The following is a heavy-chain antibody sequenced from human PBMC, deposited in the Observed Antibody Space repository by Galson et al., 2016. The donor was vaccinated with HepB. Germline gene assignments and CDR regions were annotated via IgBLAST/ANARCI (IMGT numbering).Heavy chain of an antibody. CDR1: GFTFSSYP. Sequence: SLRLSSAASGFTFSSYPMSWVRQAPGKGLEWVSGISGSGGSTYYADSVKGRFTISRDNSKNTLYLQMNSLGAEDTAVYYCAKDSSGRKVFTMVRELSSMDVWGQGTTVTVSS. V-gene: IGHV3-23*01. D-gene: IGHD3-10*01. CDR3: AKDSSGRKVFTMVRELSSMDV. J-gene: IGHJ6*02. CDR2: ISGSGGST.